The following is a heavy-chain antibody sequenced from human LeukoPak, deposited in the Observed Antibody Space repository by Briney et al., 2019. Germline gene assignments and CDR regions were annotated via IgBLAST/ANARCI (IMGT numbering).Heavy chain of an antibody. Sequence: GGSLRLSCAASGFTFNRYAMTWLRQAPGKGLEWVSGISDSGDSTYYADSVKGRFTISRDNSKNTLYLQMNSLRAEDTAVYYCAKKEDATMVHYYFDYWGQGTLLTVSS. V-gene: IGHV3-23*01. CDR2: ISDSGDST. D-gene: IGHD5-18*01. CDR3: AKKEDATMVHYYFDY. CDR1: GFTFNRYA. J-gene: IGHJ4*02.